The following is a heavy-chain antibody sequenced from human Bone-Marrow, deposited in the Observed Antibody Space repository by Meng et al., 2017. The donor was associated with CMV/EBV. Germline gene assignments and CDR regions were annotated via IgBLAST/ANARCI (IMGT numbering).Heavy chain of an antibody. CDR1: GFTFSSYG. Sequence: GESLKISCAASGFTFSSYGMHWVRQAPGKGLEWVAFIRYDGSNKYYADSVKGRFTISRDNSKNSLYLQMNSLRAEDTAVYYCATPSTGVPWFDPWGQGTLVTVSS. CDR3: ATPSTGVPWFDP. V-gene: IGHV3-30*02. CDR2: IRYDGSNK. D-gene: IGHD2-2*01. J-gene: IGHJ5*02.